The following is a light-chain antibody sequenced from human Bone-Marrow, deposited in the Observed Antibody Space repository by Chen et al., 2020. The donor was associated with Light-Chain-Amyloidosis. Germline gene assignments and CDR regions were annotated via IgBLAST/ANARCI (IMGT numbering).Light chain of an antibody. V-gene: IGLV1-40*01. CDR2: GYN. Sequence: QSVLTQQPSVSGAPGQGVTISGTGSRSNIGAGFDVHWYQQFPGTAPKLLIFGYNNRPSGVPDRFSVSKSVTSASLAITGLQAEDEAVYYCQSYDSSLNVGVFGGGTRLTVL. CDR1: RSNIGAGFD. CDR3: QSYDSSLNVGV. J-gene: IGLJ3*02.